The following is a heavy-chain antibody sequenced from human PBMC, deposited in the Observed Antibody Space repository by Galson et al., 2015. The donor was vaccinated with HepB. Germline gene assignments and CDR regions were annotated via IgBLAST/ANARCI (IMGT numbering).Heavy chain of an antibody. Sequence: SLRLSCAASGFFFNNYAMNWVRQAPGKGLEWVSVIYSGGSTYYADSVKGRFTIYRDKSKNTLYLQMNSLRAEDTAVYYCARAILSLRIAVAGPVYGMDVWGQGTTVTVSS. CDR2: IYSGGST. CDR1: GFFFNNYA. D-gene: IGHD6-19*01. J-gene: IGHJ6*02. CDR3: ARAILSLRIAVAGPVYGMDV. V-gene: IGHV3-66*01.